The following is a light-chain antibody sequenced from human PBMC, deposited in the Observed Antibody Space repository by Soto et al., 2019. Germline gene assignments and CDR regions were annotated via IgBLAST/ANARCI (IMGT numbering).Light chain of an antibody. J-gene: IGKJ2*02. CDR2: GAS. CDR1: QSVSSN. CDR3: QQYNNGPCT. V-gene: IGKV3-15*01. Sequence: EIVMTQSPATLSVSPGERATLSCRASQSVSSNLAWYQQKTGQAPRLLIYGASTRATGIPARFSGSGSRTESTLTISSLQSEHFAVYYCQQYNNGPCTFGQGNKLEIK.